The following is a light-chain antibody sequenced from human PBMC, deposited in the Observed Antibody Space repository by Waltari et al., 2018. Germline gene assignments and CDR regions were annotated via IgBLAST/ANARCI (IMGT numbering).Light chain of an antibody. J-gene: IGKJ2*01. CDR1: HNINIF. V-gene: IGKV1-39*01. Sequence: DIQMTQSPSSLSASVGDRVTITCRTSHNINIFLNWYQQKPGEGPKLLIYKASNREGGVPSRFSGSGSGTEFSLSISSLQPDDFATYFCQQAYSVPYTFGQGTNL. CDR3: QQAYSVPYT. CDR2: KAS.